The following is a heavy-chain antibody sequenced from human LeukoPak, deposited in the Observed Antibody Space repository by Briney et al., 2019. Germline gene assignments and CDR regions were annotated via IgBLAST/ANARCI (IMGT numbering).Heavy chain of an antibody. V-gene: IGHV1-69*05. Sequence: GASVKVSCKASGGTFSTYGISWIRQAPGQGLEWMGGIIPIFGTAHYAQKFQGRVTVTRDTSTSTVHMELSGLRSEDTAVYYCARDQEGFDYWGQGTLVTVSS. CDR3: ARDQEGFDY. CDR2: IIPIFGTA. CDR1: GGTFSTYG. J-gene: IGHJ4*02.